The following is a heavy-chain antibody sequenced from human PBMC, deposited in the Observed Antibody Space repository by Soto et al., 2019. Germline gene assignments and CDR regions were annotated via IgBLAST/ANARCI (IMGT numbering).Heavy chain of an antibody. D-gene: IGHD2-8*01. V-gene: IGHV4-39*01. CDR3: ARQDIVLMVYANDY. CDR2: IYYSGST. Sequence: SETLSLTCTVSGGSISSSSYYWGWIRQPPGKGLEWIGSIYYSGSTYYNPSLKCRVTISVDTSKNQFSLKLSSVTAADTAVYYCARQDIVLMVYANDYWGQGTLVTVS. J-gene: IGHJ4*02. CDR1: GGSISSSSYY.